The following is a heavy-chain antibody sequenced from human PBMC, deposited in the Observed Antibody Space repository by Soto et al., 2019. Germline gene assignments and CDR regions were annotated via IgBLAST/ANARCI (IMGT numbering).Heavy chain of an antibody. CDR3: AKGGHTFLNWFGP. CDR1: GFTFSAYA. CDR2: ISNSGNSA. J-gene: IGHJ5*02. Sequence: GGSLRLSFAASGFTFSAYAMNWVRRAPGKGLEWISVISNSGNSAYYADSVKGRFTISRDNSKNTLYLQIKSLRAEDTAAYYCAKGGHTFLNWFGPWGQGTLVTVSS. V-gene: IGHV3-23*01. D-gene: IGHD2-2*02.